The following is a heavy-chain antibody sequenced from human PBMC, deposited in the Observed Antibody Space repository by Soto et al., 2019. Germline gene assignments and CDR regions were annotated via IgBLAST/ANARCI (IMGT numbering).Heavy chain of an antibody. J-gene: IGHJ4*02. CDR2: MNPNSGNT. CDR1: GYTFTSYD. V-gene: IGHV1-8*01. CDR3: AAGPDFWSGYYKAY. D-gene: IGHD3-3*01. Sequence: QVQLVQSGAEVKKPGASVKVSCKASGYTFTSYDINWVRQATGQGLEWMGWMNPNSGNTGYAQKFQGRVTMTKNTSISTAYMELSSLRSEDTAVYYCAAGPDFWSGYYKAYWGQGTLVTVST.